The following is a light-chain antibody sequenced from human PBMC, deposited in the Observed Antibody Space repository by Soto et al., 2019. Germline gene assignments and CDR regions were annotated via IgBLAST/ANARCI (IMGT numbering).Light chain of an antibody. CDR2: KAS. CDR1: RSISSW. CDR3: QQYDVYST. J-gene: IGKJ1*01. Sequence: DIQMTQSPSTLSASVGGTVTITCRASRSISSWLAWYQQKPGIAPKLLIYKASTLQSGVPSRFRGSGYGTDFTLTISRLQPDDSATYYCQQYDVYSTFGQGTKVELK. V-gene: IGKV1-5*03.